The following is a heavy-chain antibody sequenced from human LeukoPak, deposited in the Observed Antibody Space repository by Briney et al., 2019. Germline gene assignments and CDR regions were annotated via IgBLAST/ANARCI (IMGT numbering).Heavy chain of an antibody. D-gene: IGHD3-10*01. CDR3: ARDGAMVRGVMDN. Sequence: GRSLRLSCAASGFTFSSYGMHWVRQAPGKGLEWVAVIWYDGSNKYYADSVKGRFTISRDNSKNTLYLQMNSLRAEDTAVYYCARDGAMVRGVMDNWGQGTLVTVSS. CDR1: GFTFSSYG. J-gene: IGHJ4*02. V-gene: IGHV3-33*01. CDR2: IWYDGSNK.